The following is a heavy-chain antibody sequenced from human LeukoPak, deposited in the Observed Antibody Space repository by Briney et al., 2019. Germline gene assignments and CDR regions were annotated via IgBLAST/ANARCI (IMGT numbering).Heavy chain of an antibody. J-gene: IGHJ3*02. Sequence: SETLSLTCAVYGGSFSGYYWSWIRQPPGKGLEWIGEINHSGSTNYNPSLKSRVTISVDTSKNKFSLKLSSVTAADTAVYYCARGGYDFWSGYALDAFDIWGQGTMVTVSS. D-gene: IGHD3-3*01. CDR1: GGSFSGYY. CDR2: INHSGST. V-gene: IGHV4-34*01. CDR3: ARGGYDFWSGYALDAFDI.